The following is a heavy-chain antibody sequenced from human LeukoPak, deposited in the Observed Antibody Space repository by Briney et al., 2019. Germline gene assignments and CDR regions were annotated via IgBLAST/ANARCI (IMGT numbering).Heavy chain of an antibody. CDR2: ISSSGSTI. CDR1: GFTFSSYE. V-gene: IGHV3-48*03. D-gene: IGHD4-17*01. CDR3: ATNYGDYGYYYYYMDV. J-gene: IGHJ6*03. Sequence: GGSLRLSCAASGFTFSSYEMNWVRQAPGKGLEWVSYISSSGSTIYYADSVKGRFTISRDNAKNSLYLQMNSLGAEDTAVYYCATNYGDYGYYYYYMDVWGKGTTVTVSS.